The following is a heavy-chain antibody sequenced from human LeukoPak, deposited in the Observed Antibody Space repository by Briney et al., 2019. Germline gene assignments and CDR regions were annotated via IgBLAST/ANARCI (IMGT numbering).Heavy chain of an antibody. CDR3: ATHSGTKSGIGSFDM. CDR2: INSDGTTT. V-gene: IGHV3-74*01. J-gene: IGHJ3*02. D-gene: IGHD1-26*01. Sequence: GGSLRLSCAASGFTFSSYWMHWVRQVPGKGLVWVSRINSDGTTTSYADSVKGRFTISRDNSKSTLYLQMNSLRADDTANYYCATHSGTKSGIGSFDMWGQGTMVTVSS. CDR1: GFTFSSYW.